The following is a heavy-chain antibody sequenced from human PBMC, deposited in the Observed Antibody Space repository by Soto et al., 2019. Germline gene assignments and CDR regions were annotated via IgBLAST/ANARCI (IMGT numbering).Heavy chain of an antibody. CDR1: GGSISTGSYY. CDR2: VYYSGST. Sequence: SETLSLTCTVSGGSISTGSYYWGWIRQPPGKGLEWIGSVYYSGSTYYNPSLKSRVIISVDTSKNQFSLKLSSVTAADMAVYFCARHAGSSNRYSQFDYWGQGTLVTVSS. V-gene: IGHV4-39*01. D-gene: IGHD6-13*01. J-gene: IGHJ4*02. CDR3: ARHAGSSNRYSQFDY.